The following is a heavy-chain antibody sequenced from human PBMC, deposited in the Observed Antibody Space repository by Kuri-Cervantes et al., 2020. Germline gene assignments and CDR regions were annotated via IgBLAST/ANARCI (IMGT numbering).Heavy chain of an antibody. CDR2: ISSGSSTI. CDR3: AREPSLKTGSPLRY. J-gene: IGHJ4*02. V-gene: IGHV3-48*02. CDR1: GFTFSSYA. D-gene: IGHD3-9*01. Sequence: GESLKISCAASGFTFSSYAMHWVRQAPGKGLEWVSYISSGSSTIHYAEPVKGRFTISRDNAKSSLYLQMNSLRDEDTAVYYCAREPSLKTGSPLRYWGQGTQVTVSS.